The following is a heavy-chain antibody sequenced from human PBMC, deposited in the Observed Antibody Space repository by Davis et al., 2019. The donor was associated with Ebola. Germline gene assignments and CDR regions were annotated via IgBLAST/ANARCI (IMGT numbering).Heavy chain of an antibody. CDR3: ARVMWGTYALES. V-gene: IGHV4-39*02. Sequence: SETLSLTCTVSGGSISRSTYYWGWIRQPPAKAPEWLGEISLGGTTNYNPSLKSRVTISLDTSNNHFFLSLNSVTAADTAIYYCARVMWGTYALESWGQGALVTVSS. CDR1: GGSISRSTYY. CDR2: ISLGGTT. J-gene: IGHJ4*02. D-gene: IGHD3-16*01.